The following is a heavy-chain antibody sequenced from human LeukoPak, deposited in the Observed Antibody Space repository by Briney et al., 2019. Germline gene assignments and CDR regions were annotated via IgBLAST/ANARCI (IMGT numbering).Heavy chain of an antibody. J-gene: IGHJ4*02. CDR3: ARQESSSSPLDY. CDR1: GGSISSSSYY. CDR2: INYSGST. D-gene: IGHD6-13*01. V-gene: IGHV4-39*07. Sequence: SETLSLTCTVSGGSISSSSYYWGWIRQPPGKGLEWIGSINYSGSTYYNPSLKSRVTISVDTSKNQFSLKLSSVTAADTAVYYCARQESSSSPLDYWGQGTLVTVSS.